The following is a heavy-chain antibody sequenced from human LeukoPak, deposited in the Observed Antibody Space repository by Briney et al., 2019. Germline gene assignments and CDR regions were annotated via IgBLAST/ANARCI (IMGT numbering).Heavy chain of an antibody. V-gene: IGHV4-34*01. Sequence: SETLSLTCAVYRGSFSGYYWSWIRQPPGKGLEWIGESNHSGSTNYNPSLKSRVTISVDTSKNQFSLKLSSVTAADTAVYYCARGLFPLDDPKLYYGSGSYYFDYWGQGTLVTVSS. J-gene: IGHJ4*02. D-gene: IGHD3-10*01. CDR1: RGSFSGYY. CDR3: ARGLFPLDDPKLYYGSGSYYFDY. CDR2: SNHSGST.